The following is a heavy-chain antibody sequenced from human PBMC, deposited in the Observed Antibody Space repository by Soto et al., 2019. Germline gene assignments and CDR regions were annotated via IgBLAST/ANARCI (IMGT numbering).Heavy chain of an antibody. D-gene: IGHD3-16*01. CDR1: GGSVSSGSYY. V-gene: IGHV4-61*01. Sequence: SETLSLTCTVSGGSVSSGSYYWGWIRQPPGKGLEWIGYIYYSGSTNYIPSLKSRVTISVDTSKNQFSLKLSSVTAADTAVYYCARDRGGWFDPWGQGTLVTVSS. CDR2: IYYSGST. CDR3: ARDRGGWFDP. J-gene: IGHJ5*02.